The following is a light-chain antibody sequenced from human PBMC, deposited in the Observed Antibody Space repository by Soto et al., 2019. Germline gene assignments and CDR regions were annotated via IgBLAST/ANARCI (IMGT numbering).Light chain of an antibody. CDR3: QQYDSSPRT. V-gene: IGKV3-11*01. Sequence: EIVLTQSPATLSLSPGERATLSCRASQSVSSYLAWYQQKPGQAPRLLIYDASNRATGIPARFSGGGSGTDFTLTISRLEPEDFAVYYCQQYDSSPRTFGQGTKVDIK. CDR1: QSVSSY. J-gene: IGKJ1*01. CDR2: DAS.